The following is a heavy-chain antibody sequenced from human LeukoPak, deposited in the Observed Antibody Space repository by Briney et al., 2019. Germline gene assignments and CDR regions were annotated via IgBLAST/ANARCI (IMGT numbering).Heavy chain of an antibody. CDR3: ARGVTGGWYGDFQH. D-gene: IGHD6-19*01. V-gene: IGHV4-59*01. CDR2: IYYSGST. Sequence: SETLSLTCTVSSGSINTYFWSWIRQPPGKGLEWIGYIYYSGSTNYNPSLKSRVTISVDTSKNQFSLKLSSVTAADTAVYYCARGVTGGWYGDFQHWGQGTLVTVSP. CDR1: SGSINTYF. J-gene: IGHJ1*01.